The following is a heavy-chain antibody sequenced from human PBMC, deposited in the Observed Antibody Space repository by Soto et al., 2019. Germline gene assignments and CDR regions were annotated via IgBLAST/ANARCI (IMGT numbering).Heavy chain of an antibody. J-gene: IGHJ4*02. CDR2: ISTSSSYR. CDR3: AREGPGTSTWYVDS. CDR1: GFTFSDYY. D-gene: IGHD6-13*01. V-gene: IGHV3-11*05. Sequence: QVQLVESGGGLAKPGGSLRLSCAASGFTFSDYYMSWIRQAPGKGLEWLSYISTSSSYRNYADSVKGRFTISRDNAKNSLYLQMNRLRVEDTAVYYCAREGPGTSTWYVDSWGQGTLVTVSS.